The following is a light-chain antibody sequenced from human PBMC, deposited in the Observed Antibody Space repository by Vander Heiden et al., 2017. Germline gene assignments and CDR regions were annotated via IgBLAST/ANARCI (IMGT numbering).Light chain of an antibody. CDR3: QQSYSTPIT. CDR1: QSISSY. J-gene: IGKJ5*01. CDR2: AAS. Sequence: DIQMTQSPSSLSASVGDRVTITCRASQSISSYLNWYQHKPGKAPKLMIYAASRLQSGVTSRFSGSGSGTDFTLTMSSLQPEDFATYYCQQSYSTPITFGQGTRLEIK. V-gene: IGKV1-39*01.